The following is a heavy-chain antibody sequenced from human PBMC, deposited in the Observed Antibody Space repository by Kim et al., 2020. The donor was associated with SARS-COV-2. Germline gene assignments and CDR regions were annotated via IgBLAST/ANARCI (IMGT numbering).Heavy chain of an antibody. V-gene: IGHV3-21*01. Sequence: GGSLRLSCAASGFTFSSYSMNWVRQAPRKGLEWVSSISSSSSYIYYADSVKGRFTISRDNAKNSLYLQMNSLRAEDTAVYYCARDRGRGWLQPDYWGQGTLVTVSS. J-gene: IGHJ4*02. CDR3: ARDRGRGWLQPDY. CDR2: ISSSSSYI. CDR1: GFTFSSYS. D-gene: IGHD5-12*01.